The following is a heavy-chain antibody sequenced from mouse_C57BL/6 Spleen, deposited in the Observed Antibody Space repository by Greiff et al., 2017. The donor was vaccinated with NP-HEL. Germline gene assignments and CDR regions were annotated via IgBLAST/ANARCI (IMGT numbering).Heavy chain of an antibody. Sequence: VQLQQSGAELMKPGASVKLSCKATGYTFTGYWIEWVKQRPGHGLEWIGEILPGSGSTNYNEKFKGKATFTADTSSNTAYMQLSSLTTEDSAIYYCARGGKLRLRKDHYFDYWGQGTTLTVSS. CDR3: ARGGKLRLRKDHYFDY. CDR1: GYTFTGYW. J-gene: IGHJ2*01. D-gene: IGHD3-2*02. V-gene: IGHV1-9*01. CDR2: ILPGSGST.